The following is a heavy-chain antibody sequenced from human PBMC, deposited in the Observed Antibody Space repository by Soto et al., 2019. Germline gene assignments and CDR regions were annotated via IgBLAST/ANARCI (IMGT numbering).Heavy chain of an antibody. CDR3: ARVHSSSYHYFDY. J-gene: IGHJ4*02. D-gene: IGHD6-13*01. CDR2: IYHSGST. Sequence: SETLSLTCAVSGGSISSGGYSWSWIRQPPGKGLEWIGYIYHSGSTYYNPSLKSRVTISVDRSKNQFSLYLQMSSLRAEDTAVYYCARVHSSSYHYFDYWGQGTVVTVSS. V-gene: IGHV4-30-2*01. CDR1: GGSISSGGYS.